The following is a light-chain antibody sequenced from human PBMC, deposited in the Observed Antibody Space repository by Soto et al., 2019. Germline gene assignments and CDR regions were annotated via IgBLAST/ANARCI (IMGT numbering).Light chain of an antibody. CDR1: QTVSSN. Sequence: EIVMTQSPATLSVSPGERASVSRRASQTVSSNLAWYQQKPGQAPRLLIHGASTRATGVPARFSGSGSGTEFTLTISSLQSEDFAVYFCQQYHQWPPQYTFGQGTKLQIK. V-gene: IGKV3-15*01. CDR2: GAS. CDR3: QQYHQWPPQYT. J-gene: IGKJ2*01.